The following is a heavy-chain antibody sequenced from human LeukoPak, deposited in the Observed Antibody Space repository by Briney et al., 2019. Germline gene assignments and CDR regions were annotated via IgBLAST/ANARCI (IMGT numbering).Heavy chain of an antibody. D-gene: IGHD4-17*01. Sequence: PGGSLRLSCAASGFTFSNAWMSWVRQAPGKGLEWVGRIKSKTDGGTTDYAAPVKGRFTISRDDSKNTLYLQMNSLKTEDTAVYYRTTKRLRSPFDYWGQGTLVTVSS. CDR1: GFTFSNAW. CDR3: TTKRLRSPFDY. J-gene: IGHJ4*02. CDR2: IKSKTDGGTT. V-gene: IGHV3-15*01.